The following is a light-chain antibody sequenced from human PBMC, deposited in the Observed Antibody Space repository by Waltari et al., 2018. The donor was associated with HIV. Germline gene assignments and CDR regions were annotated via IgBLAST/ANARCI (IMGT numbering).Light chain of an antibody. Sequence: DIQLTQSPSFLSASVGDRVTISCRASQGISSFLAWYQQKPGKAPKLLIYAASTLQNGVPSRFSGRGSGTEFTLTINSLQPEDFATYFCQQLNTYPPWTFGQGTKVEVK. CDR2: AAS. CDR1: QGISSF. J-gene: IGKJ1*01. V-gene: IGKV1-9*01. CDR3: QQLNTYPPWT.